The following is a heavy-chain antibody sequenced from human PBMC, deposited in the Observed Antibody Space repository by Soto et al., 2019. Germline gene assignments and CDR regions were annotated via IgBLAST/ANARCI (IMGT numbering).Heavy chain of an antibody. CDR2: INSDGSST. CDR3: ARGEVVVAATPLDY. V-gene: IGHV3-74*01. J-gene: IGHJ4*02. CDR1: GFTFSSYW. D-gene: IGHD2-15*01. Sequence: PGGSLRLSCAASGFTFSSYWMHWVRQAPGKGLVWVSRINSDGSSTTYADSVKGRFTISRDNAKNTLYLQMNSLRAEDTALYYCARGEVVVAATPLDYWGQGTLVTAPQ.